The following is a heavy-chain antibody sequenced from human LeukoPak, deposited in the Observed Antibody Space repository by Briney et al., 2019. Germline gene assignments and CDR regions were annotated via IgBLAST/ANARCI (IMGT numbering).Heavy chain of an antibody. Sequence: GGSLGLSCAASGFTFNNYDMSWVRQAPGKGLEWVSTISGGGVSTYYADSVKGRFTISRDNSKNTLDLQMNSLRAEDTAVYYCAKGFYQSSLWGQGTMVTVSS. CDR3: AKGFYQSSL. D-gene: IGHD2-2*01. CDR2: ISGGGVST. V-gene: IGHV3-23*01. CDR1: GFTFNNYD. J-gene: IGHJ3*01.